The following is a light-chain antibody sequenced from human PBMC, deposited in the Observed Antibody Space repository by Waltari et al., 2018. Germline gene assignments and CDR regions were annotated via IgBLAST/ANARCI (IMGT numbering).Light chain of an antibody. CDR2: DVS. Sequence: QSALTQPASVSGSPGQSTTISCTGTSSDVGGYNYVSWYQQHPGKAPKLMIYDVSKRPSGVSNRFSCSKSGNTASLTFSGLQAEDEADYYCSSYTSSSTWVFGGGTQLTVL. J-gene: IGLJ3*02. CDR1: SSDVGGYNY. CDR3: SSYTSSSTWV. V-gene: IGLV2-14*01.